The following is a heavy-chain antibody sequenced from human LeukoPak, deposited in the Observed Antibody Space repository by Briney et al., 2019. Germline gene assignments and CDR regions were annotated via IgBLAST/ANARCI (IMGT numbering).Heavy chain of an antibody. J-gene: IGHJ6*03. CDR3: ARVTMGGYYYYYMDV. CDR2: ISAYNGNT. CDR1: GYTFTSYG. D-gene: IGHD3-16*01. Sequence: ASVKVSCKASGYTFTSYGISWVRQAPGQGLEWMGWISAYNGNTNYAQKLQGRVTMTTDTSTSTAYMELRSLRSDDTAVYYCARVTMGGYYYYYMDVWGKGTTVTVSS. V-gene: IGHV1-18*01.